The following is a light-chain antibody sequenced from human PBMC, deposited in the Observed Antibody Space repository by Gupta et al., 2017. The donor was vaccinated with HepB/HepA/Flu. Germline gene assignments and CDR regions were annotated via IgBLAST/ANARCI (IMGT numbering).Light chain of an antibody. CDR1: SSNIGSNT. CDR3: AAWDDSLNGRV. Sequence: QSVLTQPPLASGTPGQRVTISCSGSSSNIGSNTVNWYQQLPGTAPKLLIYSNNQRPSGVPDRFSGSKSGTSASLAISGLQSEDEADYYCAAWDDSLNGRVFGGGTKLTVL. V-gene: IGLV1-44*01. J-gene: IGLJ3*02. CDR2: SNN.